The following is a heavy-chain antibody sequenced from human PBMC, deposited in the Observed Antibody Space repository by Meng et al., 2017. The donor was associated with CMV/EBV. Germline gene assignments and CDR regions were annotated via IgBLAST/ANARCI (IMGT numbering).Heavy chain of an antibody. Sequence: QVQRRPWGAGLLKPSATLSLTCAVYGGSFSGYYWSWIRQPPGKGLEWIGEINHSGSTNYNPSLKSRVTISVDTSKNQFSLKLSSVTAADTAVYYCARGVGGWFDPWGQGTLVTASS. V-gene: IGHV4-34*01. D-gene: IGHD1-26*01. CDR2: INHSGST. J-gene: IGHJ5*02. CDR1: GGSFSGYY. CDR3: ARGVGGWFDP.